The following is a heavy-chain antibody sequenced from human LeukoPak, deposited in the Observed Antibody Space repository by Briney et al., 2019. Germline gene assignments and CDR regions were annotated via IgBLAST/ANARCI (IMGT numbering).Heavy chain of an antibody. D-gene: IGHD6-13*01. CDR3: ARDWGAAGLWDY. J-gene: IGHJ4*02. CDR1: GFTFSSYG. V-gene: IGHV3-7*05. CDR2: IKEDGSEK. Sequence: PGGSLRLSCAVSGFTFSSYGMHWVRQAPGKGLEWVANIKEDGSEKNYVDSVKGRFTISRDNAKNSLYLQMNSLRAEDTAVYYCARDWGAAGLWDYWGQGTLVTVSS.